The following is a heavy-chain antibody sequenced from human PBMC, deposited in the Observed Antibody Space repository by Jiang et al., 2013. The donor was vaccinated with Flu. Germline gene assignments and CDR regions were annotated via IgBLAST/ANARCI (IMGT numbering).Heavy chain of an antibody. D-gene: IGHD6-19*01. CDR3: ARGGYSSGWSRRSHYYYGMDV. J-gene: IGHJ6*04. V-gene: IGHV4-34*01. CDR1: GGSFSGYY. Sequence: TCAVYGGSFSGYYWSWIRQPPGKGLEWIGEINHSGSTNYNPSLKSRITISVDTSKNHFSLKLSSVTAADTAVYYCARGGYSSGWSRRSHYYYGMDVWGKGTTVTVSS. CDR2: INHSGST.